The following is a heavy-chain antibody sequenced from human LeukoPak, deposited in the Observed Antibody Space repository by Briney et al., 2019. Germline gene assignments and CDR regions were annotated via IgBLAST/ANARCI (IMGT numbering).Heavy chain of an antibody. Sequence: GGSLRLSCAASGFTFSSYAMSWVRQAPGKGLEWVSAISGSGGSTYYADSVKGRFTISRDNSKNTLYLQMNSLRAEDTAVYYCAKVEIVVVPAAKPTTRTSWFDPWGQGTLVTVSS. D-gene: IGHD2-2*01. CDR3: AKVEIVVVPAAKPTTRTSWFDP. V-gene: IGHV3-23*01. CDR2: ISGSGGST. CDR1: GFTFSSYA. J-gene: IGHJ5*02.